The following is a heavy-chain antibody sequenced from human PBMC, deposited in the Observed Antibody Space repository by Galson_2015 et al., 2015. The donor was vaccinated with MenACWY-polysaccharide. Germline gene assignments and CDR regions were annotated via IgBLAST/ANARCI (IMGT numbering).Heavy chain of an antibody. Sequence: SVKVSCKASGYTFTSYYMHWVRQAPGQELEWMGIINPSGGSTSYAQKFQGRVTMTRDTSTSTVYMELSSLRSEDTAVYYCASGFLRFGEKSPFVYWGQGTLVTVSS. V-gene: IGHV1-46*03. CDR2: INPSGGST. CDR1: GYTFTSYY. D-gene: IGHD3-10*01. CDR3: ASGFLRFGEKSPFVY. J-gene: IGHJ4*02.